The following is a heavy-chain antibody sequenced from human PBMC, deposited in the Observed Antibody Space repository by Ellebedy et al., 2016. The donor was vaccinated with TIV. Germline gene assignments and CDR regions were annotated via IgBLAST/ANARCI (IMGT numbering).Heavy chain of an antibody. CDR1: GFSFSTYW. J-gene: IGHJ4*02. Sequence: GGSLRLXCAASGFSFSTYWMHWVRQAPGKGLVWVSRINSDGSGITYADSVKGRVTISRDNAKNTVYLQMNSLRAEDTAVHYCARAAYWHFDYWGQGTLVTVSS. CDR3: ARAAYWHFDY. CDR2: INSDGSGI. V-gene: IGHV3-74*01. D-gene: IGHD2-15*01.